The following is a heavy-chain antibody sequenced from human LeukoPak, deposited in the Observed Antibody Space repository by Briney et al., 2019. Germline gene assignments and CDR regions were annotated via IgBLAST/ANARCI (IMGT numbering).Heavy chain of an antibody. D-gene: IGHD5-12*01. CDR2: INPSGGST. CDR1: GYTFTSYY. CDR3: GRDRSSGYEFEY. Sequence: ASVKVSCKASGYTFTSYYMHWVRQAPGQGLEWMGIINPSGGSTSYAQKFQGRVTMTRDTSTSTVYMELSSLRSEDTAVYYYGRDRSSGYEFEYWGQGTLVTVSS. V-gene: IGHV1-46*03. J-gene: IGHJ4*02.